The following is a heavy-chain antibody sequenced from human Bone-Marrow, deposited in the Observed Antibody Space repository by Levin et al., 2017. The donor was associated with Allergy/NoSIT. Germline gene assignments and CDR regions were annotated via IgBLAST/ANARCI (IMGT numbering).Heavy chain of an antibody. Sequence: GESLKISCAASGFTFSSYSMNWVRQAPGKGLEWVSYISSSSSTIYYADSVKGRFTISRDNAKNSLYLQMNSLRDEDTAVYYCARDGSYGSGSYLDYWGQGTLVTVSS. CDR1: GFTFSSYS. CDR3: ARDGSYGSGSYLDY. J-gene: IGHJ4*02. V-gene: IGHV3-48*02. D-gene: IGHD3-10*01. CDR2: ISSSSSTI.